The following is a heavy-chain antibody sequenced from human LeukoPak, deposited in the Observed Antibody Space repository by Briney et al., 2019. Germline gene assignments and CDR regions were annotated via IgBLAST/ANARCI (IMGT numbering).Heavy chain of an antibody. V-gene: IGHV3-23*01. Sequence: GGSLRLSCAASGFAFSVYAMSWLRQPPGKGLEWVSTINANSVSTSYATSVRGRFTISRDNAKDTVYLQLNRLSTDDTATYYCAKPISGGLAVTADWFRPWGQGTLVVVSS. CDR1: GFAFSVYA. D-gene: IGHD6-19*01. J-gene: IGHJ5*02. CDR3: AKPISGGLAVTADWFRP. CDR2: INANSVST.